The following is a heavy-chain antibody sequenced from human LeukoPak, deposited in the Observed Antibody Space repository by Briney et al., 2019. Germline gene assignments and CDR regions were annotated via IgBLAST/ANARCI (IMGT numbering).Heavy chain of an antibody. CDR1: GYSFTSYW. D-gene: IGHD3-22*01. J-gene: IGHJ4*02. V-gene: IGHV5-10-1*01. CDR3: AMVYDSSGYYSFDY. Sequence: SGESLKISCKGSGYSFTSYWISWVRQMPGKGLEWMGRIDPSDSYTSYSPSFQGHVTISADKSISTAYLQWSSLKASDTAMYYCAMVYDSSGYYSFDYWGQGTLVTVSS. CDR2: IDPSDSYT.